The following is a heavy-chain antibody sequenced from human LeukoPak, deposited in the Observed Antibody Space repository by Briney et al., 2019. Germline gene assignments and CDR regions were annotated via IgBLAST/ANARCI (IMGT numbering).Heavy chain of an antibody. V-gene: IGHV3-74*01. D-gene: IGHD4-17*01. J-gene: IGHJ4*02. CDR3: ARDRTTVTLFDD. CDR1: GFTFTSVW. Sequence: GGSLRLSCAASGFTFTSVWMHWFRQAPGRGLVWISLISTDGAVTGYADSVKGRFTISRDNAKNTLYLQMNSLRAEDTAVYYCARDRTTVTLFDDWGQGALVTVSS. CDR2: ISTDGAVT.